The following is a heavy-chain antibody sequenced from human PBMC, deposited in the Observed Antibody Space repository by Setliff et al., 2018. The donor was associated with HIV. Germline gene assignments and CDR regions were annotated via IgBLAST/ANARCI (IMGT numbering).Heavy chain of an antibody. CDR1: GGTFRNYS. CDR3: ARGPPLAAGYMDV. CDR2: IVPIFGTA. D-gene: IGHD6-25*01. Sequence: SVKVSCKATGGTFRNYSINYVRQAPGQGLEWMGGIVPIFGTANYAQKFQGRITITADESSSAAYMELSSPRSEDTAVYYCARGPPLAAGYMDVWGKGTTVTVSS. J-gene: IGHJ6*03. V-gene: IGHV1-69*13.